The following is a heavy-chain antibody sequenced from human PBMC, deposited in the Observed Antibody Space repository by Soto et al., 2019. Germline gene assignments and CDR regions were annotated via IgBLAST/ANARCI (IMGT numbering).Heavy chain of an antibody. Sequence: QVQLVESGGGVVQPGRSLRLSCAASGFTFNNYGMHWVRQAPGKGLEWVVAISNDGRDKYYGDSVKGRLTNSRDNSKNTVYLQMNSLRADDTAVYYCAKDQGIAASHGIDWGQGTMVTVSS. J-gene: IGHJ3*01. CDR2: ISNDGRDK. D-gene: IGHD6-13*01. CDR1: GFTFNNYG. CDR3: AKDQGIAASHGID. V-gene: IGHV3-30*18.